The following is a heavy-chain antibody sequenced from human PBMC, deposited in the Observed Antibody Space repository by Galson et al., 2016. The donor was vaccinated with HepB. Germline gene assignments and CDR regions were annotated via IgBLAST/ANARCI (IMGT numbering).Heavy chain of an antibody. CDR1: GFDFSSFW. CDR2: INQDGSEK. D-gene: IGHD1-1*01. J-gene: IGHJ4*02. CDR3: ARDQSRGSTTPDYFDF. V-gene: IGHV3-7*01. Sequence: SLRLSCAASGFDFSSFWMSWVRQAPGKGLEWVANINQDGSEKYYVESVKGRFTISRDNATDSLFLHMNSLRVEDTGLYFCARDQSRGSTTPDYFDFWGRGTLVTVSS.